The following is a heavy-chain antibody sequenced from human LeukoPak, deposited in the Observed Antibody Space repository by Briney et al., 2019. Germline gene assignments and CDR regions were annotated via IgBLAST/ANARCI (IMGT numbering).Heavy chain of an antibody. D-gene: IGHD6-13*01. J-gene: IGHJ4*02. CDR3: ARGWIAAAGFPFDY. CDR2: MNPNSGNT. CDR1: GYTFTSYD. V-gene: IGHV1-8*03. Sequence: ASVKVSCKASGYTFTSYDINWVRQATGQGLEWMGWMNPNSGNTGYAQKFQGRVTITRNTSISTAYMELSSLRSEDTAVYYCARGWIAAAGFPFDYWGQGTLVTVSS.